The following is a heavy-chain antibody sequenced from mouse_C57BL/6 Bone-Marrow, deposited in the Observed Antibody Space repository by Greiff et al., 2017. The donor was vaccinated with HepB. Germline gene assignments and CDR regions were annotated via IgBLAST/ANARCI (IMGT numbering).Heavy chain of an antibody. Sequence: EVQLQQSGAELVRPGASVKLSCTASGFNIKDDYMHWVKQRPEQGLEWIGWIDPENGDTEYASKFQGKATITADTSSNTAYLQLSSLTSEDTAVYYCTTWKRAFAYWVQGTLVTVSA. CDR1: GFNIKDDY. CDR2: IDPENGDT. J-gene: IGHJ3*01. CDR3: TTWKRAFAY. V-gene: IGHV14-4*01.